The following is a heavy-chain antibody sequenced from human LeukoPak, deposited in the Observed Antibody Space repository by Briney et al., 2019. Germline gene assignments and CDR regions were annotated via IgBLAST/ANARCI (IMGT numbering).Heavy chain of an antibody. CDR2: IYWDDDR. V-gene: IGHV2-5*02. Sequence: SGPTLVKPTQTLTLTCTLSGFSLSTSAVGVGWIRQPPGKALEWLALIYWDDDRRYSPSLKSRLTITKDTSKNQVVLTMTNMDPVDTATYYCAHSRWDSGASGVYWFGPWGQGTLVTVSS. CDR1: GFSLSTSAVG. D-gene: IGHD2-15*01. J-gene: IGHJ5*02. CDR3: AHSRWDSGASGVYWFGP.